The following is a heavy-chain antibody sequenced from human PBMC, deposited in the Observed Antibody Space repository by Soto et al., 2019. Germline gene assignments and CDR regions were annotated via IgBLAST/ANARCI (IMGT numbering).Heavy chain of an antibody. CDR3: AKELTVVTPSDAFDI. CDR2: ISYDGSNK. CDR1: GFTFSSYG. Sequence: QVQLVESGGGVVQPGRSLRLSCAASGFTFSSYGMHWVRQAPGKGLEWVAVISYDGSNKYYADSVKGRFTISRDNSKNTPYLQMNSLRAEDTAVYYCAKELTVVTPSDAFDIWGQGTMVTVSS. D-gene: IGHD2-21*02. V-gene: IGHV3-30*18. J-gene: IGHJ3*02.